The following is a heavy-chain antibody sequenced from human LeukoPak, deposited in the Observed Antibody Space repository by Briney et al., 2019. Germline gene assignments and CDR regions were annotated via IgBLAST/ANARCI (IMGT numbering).Heavy chain of an antibody. J-gene: IGHJ4*02. CDR3: AKDLNWAFDY. Sequence: QAGGSLRLSCAASGFTFSSYAMSWVRQAPGKGLEWVSAISGSGGSTYYADSVKGRFTISRDNSKNTMYLQMNSLRGEDTAVYYCAKDLNWAFDYWGQGTLVTVSS. V-gene: IGHV3-23*01. CDR2: ISGSGGST. D-gene: IGHD7-27*01. CDR1: GFTFSSYA.